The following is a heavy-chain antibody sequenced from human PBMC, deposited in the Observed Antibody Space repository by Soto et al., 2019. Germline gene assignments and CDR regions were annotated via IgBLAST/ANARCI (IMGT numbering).Heavy chain of an antibody. J-gene: IGHJ5*02. CDR2: LYSSGSI. CDR3: ARPHGGSSGWDNWFDP. Sequence: PSETLSLTCSVSGGSVSSGTYYWAWIRQPPGKGLEWIAFLYSSGSIIYSPSLESRVTISVDTSKNQFSLKLSSVTAADTAVYYCARPHGGSSGWDNWFDPWGRGTLVTVSS. D-gene: IGHD6-25*01. CDR1: GGSVSSGTYY. V-gene: IGHV4-61*01.